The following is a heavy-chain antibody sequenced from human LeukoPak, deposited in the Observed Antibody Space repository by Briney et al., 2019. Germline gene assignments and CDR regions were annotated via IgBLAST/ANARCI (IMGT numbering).Heavy chain of an antibody. CDR1: GFTFSSYS. J-gene: IGHJ4*02. CDR3: ARVQKGPDY. V-gene: IGHV3-21*01. CDR2: ISSSSSYI. Sequence: AGGSLRLSCAASGFTFSSYSMNWVRQAPGKGLEWVSSISSSSSYIYYADSVKGRFTISRDNAKNSLYLQINSPRAEDTAVYYCARVQKGPDYWGQGTLVTVSS.